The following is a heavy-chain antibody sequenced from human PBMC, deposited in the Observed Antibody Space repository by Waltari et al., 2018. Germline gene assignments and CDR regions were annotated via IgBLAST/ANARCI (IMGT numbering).Heavy chain of an antibody. CDR2: ISGSGVST. CDR3: AKHRTSGWYSALDY. V-gene: IGHV3-23*01. CDR1: EFAFGSYA. D-gene: IGHD6-19*01. J-gene: IGHJ4*02. Sequence: EVQLLASGGGLVQPGGSLRLSCAASEFAFGSYAMSWVRQAPGKGLEWVSSISGSGVSTYYADSVKGRFTISRDNSKTTLYLQMNSLRAEDTAVYYCAKHRTSGWYSALDYWGQGTLVTVSS.